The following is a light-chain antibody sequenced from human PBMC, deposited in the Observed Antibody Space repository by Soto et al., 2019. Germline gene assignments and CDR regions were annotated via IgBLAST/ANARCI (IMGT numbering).Light chain of an antibody. CDR1: QSVSSN. CDR2: GAS. J-gene: IGKJ3*01. V-gene: IGKV3-15*01. CDR3: QHYDNWPPFT. Sequence: EIVMTQSPATLSVSPGERATLSCRASQSVSSNLAWYQHRPGQAPRLLIYGASTRATGIPARFSGSGSGTEFTLTISSLQPEDFAVYYCQHYDNWPPFTFXPGTKVDIK.